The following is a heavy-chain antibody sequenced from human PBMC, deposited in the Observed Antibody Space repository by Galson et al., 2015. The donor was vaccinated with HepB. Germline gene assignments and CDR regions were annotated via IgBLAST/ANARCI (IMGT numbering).Heavy chain of an antibody. CDR1: GFTVSSNY. D-gene: IGHD6-19*01. CDR3: ASRSSSGWALYFDY. Sequence: SLRLSCAASGFTVSSNYMSWVRQAPGKGLEWVSVIYSGGSTYYADSVKGRFTISRDNSKNTLYLQMNSLRAEDTAVYYCASRSSSGWALYFDYWGQGTLVTVSS. V-gene: IGHV3-66*01. J-gene: IGHJ4*02. CDR2: IYSGGST.